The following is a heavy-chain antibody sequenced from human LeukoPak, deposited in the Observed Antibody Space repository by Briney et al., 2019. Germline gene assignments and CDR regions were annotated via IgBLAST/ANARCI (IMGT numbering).Heavy chain of an antibody. V-gene: IGHV3-23*01. D-gene: IGHD3-10*01. J-gene: IGHJ5*02. Sequence: PGGSLRLSCAASGFTFSTYAMSWVRQAPGKGLEWVSGISISGGSTYYADSVKGRFTISRDNSKNTLYLQMNRLRAEDTAVYYCAKDRDLLFAHCWFGLWGQGTLVTVSS. CDR1: GFTFSTYA. CDR2: ISISGGST. CDR3: AKDRDLLFAHCWFGL.